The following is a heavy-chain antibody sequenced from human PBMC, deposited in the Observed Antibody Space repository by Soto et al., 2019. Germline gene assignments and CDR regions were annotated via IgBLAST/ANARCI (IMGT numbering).Heavy chain of an antibody. V-gene: IGHV3-15*01. Sequence: PGGSLRLSCAASGFTFSNAWMSWVRQAPGKGLEWVGRIKSKTDGGTTDYAAPVKGRFTISRDDSENTLYLQMNSLKTEDTAVYYCTTRMEAAAPYYYGMDVWGQGTTVTVSS. CDR2: IKSKTDGGTT. CDR3: TTRMEAAAPYYYGMDV. D-gene: IGHD6-13*01. CDR1: GFTFSNAW. J-gene: IGHJ6*02.